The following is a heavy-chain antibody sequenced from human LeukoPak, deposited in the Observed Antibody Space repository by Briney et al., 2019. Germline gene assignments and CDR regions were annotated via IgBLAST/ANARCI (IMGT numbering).Heavy chain of an antibody. Sequence: ASVKVSCKASGYTFTSYGISWVRRAPGQGLEWMGWISAYNGNTNYAQKLQGRVTMTTDTSTSTAYMELRSLRSDDTAVYYCVRVGTDILTGYYRLDYWGRGTLVTVSS. J-gene: IGHJ4*02. CDR1: GYTFTSYG. D-gene: IGHD3-9*01. CDR3: VRVGTDILTGYYRLDY. V-gene: IGHV1-18*01. CDR2: ISAYNGNT.